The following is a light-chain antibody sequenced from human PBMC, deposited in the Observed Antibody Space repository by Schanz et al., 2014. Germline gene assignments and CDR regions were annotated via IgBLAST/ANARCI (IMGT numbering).Light chain of an antibody. V-gene: IGLV1-40*01. CDR2: GHT. J-gene: IGLJ2*01. Sequence: QSVLTQPPSVSGAPGQRVTISCTGSSSNIGTGYDVHWYQQFPGTAPKLLIYGHTNRPSGVPDRFSGSKSGASASLAITGLQAEDEADYYCQSYDSSLSGGVFGGGTKLTVL. CDR1: SSNIGTGYD. CDR3: QSYDSSLSGGV.